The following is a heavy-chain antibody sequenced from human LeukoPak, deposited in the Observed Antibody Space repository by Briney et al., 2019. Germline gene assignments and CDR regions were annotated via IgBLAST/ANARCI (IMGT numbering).Heavy chain of an antibody. J-gene: IGHJ6*03. CDR2: ISGGGGST. CDR1: GFTFSSYA. V-gene: IGHV3-23*01. Sequence: PGGSLRLSCAASGFTFSSYAMSWVRQTPGKGLEWVSTISGGGGSTYYADSVKGRFTISRDNSKNTLYLQMNSLRAEDTAVYYCARGPSGYYYMDVWGKGTTVTISS. CDR3: ARGPSGYYYMDV.